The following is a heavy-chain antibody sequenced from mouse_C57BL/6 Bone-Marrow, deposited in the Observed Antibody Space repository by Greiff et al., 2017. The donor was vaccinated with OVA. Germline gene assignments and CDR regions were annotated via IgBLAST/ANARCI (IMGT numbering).Heavy chain of an antibody. CDR3: ARQMDY. CDR1: GFTFSSYG. Sequence: EVHLVESGGDFVKPGGSLKLSCAASGFTFSSYGMSWVRQTPDKRLEWVATISSGGSYTYYPDSVKGRFTISRDNAKNTLYLQMSSLKSEDTAMYYCARQMDYWGQGTSVTVSS. V-gene: IGHV5-6*01. J-gene: IGHJ4*01. CDR2: ISSGGSYT.